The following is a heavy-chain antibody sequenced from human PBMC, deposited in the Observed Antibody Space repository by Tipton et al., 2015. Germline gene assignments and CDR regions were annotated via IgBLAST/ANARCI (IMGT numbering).Heavy chain of an antibody. CDR1: GFTFTDYY. CDR2: INTNSRTT. J-gene: IGHJ5*02. Sequence: SLRLSCAASGFTFTDYYMSWLRQAPGKGLEWLSFINTNSRTTYYIDSVKGRFTISRDNAKNSVYLQMNSLKAEDTAVYYCATEGSSGWYLGWFDPWGQGTLVTVSS. CDR3: ATEGSSGWYLGWFDP. D-gene: IGHD6-19*01. V-gene: IGHV3-11*01.